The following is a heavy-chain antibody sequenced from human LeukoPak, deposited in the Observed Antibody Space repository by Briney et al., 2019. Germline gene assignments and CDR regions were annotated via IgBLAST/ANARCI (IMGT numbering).Heavy chain of an antibody. Sequence: PGGSLRLSCAASGFTFSSYEMNWVRQAPGKGLEWVSYISSSGSTIYYADSVKGRFTISGDNAKNSLYLQMNSLRAEDTAVYYCARDSYCSGGSCLPFFDYWGQGTLVTVSS. V-gene: IGHV3-48*03. CDR3: ARDSYCSGGSCLPFFDY. CDR1: GFTFSSYE. J-gene: IGHJ4*02. D-gene: IGHD2-15*01. CDR2: ISSSGSTI.